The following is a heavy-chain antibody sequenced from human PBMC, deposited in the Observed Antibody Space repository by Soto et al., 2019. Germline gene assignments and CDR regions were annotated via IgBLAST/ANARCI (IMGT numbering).Heavy chain of an antibody. CDR2: ISAYNGNT. Sequence: VASVKVSCKASGYTFTSYGISWVRQAPGQGLEWMGWISAYNGNTNYAQNLQGRVTMTTDTSTTTAYMELRSLRSDDTAVYYCARLYSGYDMDWGQGTLVTVSS. CDR3: ARLYSGYDMD. D-gene: IGHD5-12*01. CDR1: GYTFTSYG. J-gene: IGHJ1*01. V-gene: IGHV1-18*01.